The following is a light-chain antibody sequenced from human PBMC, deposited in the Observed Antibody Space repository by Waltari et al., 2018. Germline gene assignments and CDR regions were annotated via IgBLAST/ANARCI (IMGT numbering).Light chain of an antibody. Sequence: DIVMTQSPDSLAVSLGERATLNCKSRKSVLYSSNNKNYLAWYQQRPGQPPKLLIYWASTRESGVPDRFSGSGSGTDFTLTISSLQAEDVAVYYCQQYYSTPLTFGGGTKVEIK. V-gene: IGKV4-1*01. CDR3: QQYYSTPLT. J-gene: IGKJ4*01. CDR2: WAS. CDR1: KSVLYSSNNKNY.